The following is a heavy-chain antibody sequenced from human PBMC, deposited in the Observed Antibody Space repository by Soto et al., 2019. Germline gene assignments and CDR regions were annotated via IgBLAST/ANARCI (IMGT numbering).Heavy chain of an antibody. CDR2: IYYSGST. D-gene: IGHD6-13*01. CDR3: AKAEVGSRSARMSMAV. Sequence: WSVAWGSSVGFGGRCILQPPGKGLEWIGYIYYSGSTNYNPSLKSRVTISVDTSKNQFSLKLSSVTAADTAVYYCAKAEVGSRSARMSMAVWGNRTTVPVSS. V-gene: IGHV4-59*01. CDR1: WGSSVGFG. J-gene: IGHJ6*03.